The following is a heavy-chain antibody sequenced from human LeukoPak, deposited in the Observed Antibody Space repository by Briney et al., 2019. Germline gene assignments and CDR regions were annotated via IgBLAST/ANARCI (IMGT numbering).Heavy chain of an antibody. V-gene: IGHV3-21*01. CDR2: ITSSSTYI. CDR1: GFTFSSYS. CDR3: ARGGSGSYYTLFDY. J-gene: IGHJ4*02. Sequence: GGTLRLSCAASGFTFSSYSMNWVRQAPGKGLEWVSSITSSSTYIYYADSVKGRFTISRDNAKNSLYLQMNSLRAEDTAVYYCARGGSGSYYTLFDYWGQGTLVTVSS. D-gene: IGHD3-10*01.